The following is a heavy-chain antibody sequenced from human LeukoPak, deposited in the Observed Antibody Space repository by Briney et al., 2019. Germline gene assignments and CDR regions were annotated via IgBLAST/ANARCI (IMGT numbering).Heavy chain of an antibody. CDR2: ITGSGGTT. Sequence: GGSLRLSCAASQFNFNNYGMTWGRQGPGKGLEWVSSITGSGGTTQYADSVQGRFTISRDNSKNTLYLQMNSLRVEDTAVYYCAKDPNGDYIGTFDIWGQGTMVTVSS. V-gene: IGHV3-23*01. CDR3: AKDPNGDYIGTFDI. CDR1: QFNFNNYG. D-gene: IGHD4-17*01. J-gene: IGHJ3*02.